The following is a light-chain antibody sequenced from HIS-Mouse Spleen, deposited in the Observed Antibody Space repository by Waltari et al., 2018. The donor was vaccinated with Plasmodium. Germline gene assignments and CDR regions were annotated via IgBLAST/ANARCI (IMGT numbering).Light chain of an antibody. CDR2: GAS. J-gene: IGKJ3*01. V-gene: IGKV3-15*01. Sequence: EIVMTQSPATLSVSPGERATLSCRASQSVSSNLAWYQQKPGQAPRLLIYGASTRATGIPARCSGSGSGTAFTLTISSLQSEDFAVYYCQQYNNWSFTFGPGTKVDI. CDR3: QQYNNWSFT. CDR1: QSVSSN.